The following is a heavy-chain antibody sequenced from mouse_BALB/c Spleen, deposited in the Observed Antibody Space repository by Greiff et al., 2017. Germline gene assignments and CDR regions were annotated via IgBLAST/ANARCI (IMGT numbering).Heavy chain of an antibody. D-gene: IGHD1-2*01. J-gene: IGHJ4*01. CDR1: GFSLTSYG. CDR3: ARHNYYGSYYAMDY. CDR2: IWSDGST. Sequence: QVQLKESGPDLVAPSQSLSITCTVSGFSLTSYGVHWVRQPPGKGLEWLVVIWSDGSTTYNSALKSRLSISKDNSKSQVFLKMNSLQTDDTAMYYCARHNYYGSYYAMDYWGQGTSVTVSS. V-gene: IGHV2-6-2*01.